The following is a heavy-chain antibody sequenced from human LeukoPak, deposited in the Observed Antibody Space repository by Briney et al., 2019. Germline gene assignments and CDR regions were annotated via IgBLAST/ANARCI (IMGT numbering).Heavy chain of an antibody. CDR2: INYNGAIT. CDR1: GFTFVDYG. J-gene: IGHJ4*02. CDR3: ARVRLGPLFGVPHFDL. V-gene: IGHV3-20*04. D-gene: IGHD3-16*01. Sequence: GGSLRLSCATSGFTFVDYGLSWVRRAPGKGLEWLCAINYNGAITDYADSVKGRFTISRDNAKNSLYLRMDSLRAEDTALYYCARVRLGPLFGVPHFDLWGRGPLVTVSS.